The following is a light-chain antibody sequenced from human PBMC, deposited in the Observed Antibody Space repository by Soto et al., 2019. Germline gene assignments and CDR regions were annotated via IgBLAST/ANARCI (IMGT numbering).Light chain of an antibody. Sequence: QSALTQPPSVSGAPGKRVTISCTGSSSNIGAGYDVHWYQHLPGTAPKLLIYGNSNRPSGVPDRFSGSKSGTSASLAITGLQSEDESDYYCRSYDSSLSGSVFGGGTKLTVL. CDR2: GNS. CDR3: RSYDSSLSGSV. V-gene: IGLV1-40*01. J-gene: IGLJ2*01. CDR1: SSNIGAGYD.